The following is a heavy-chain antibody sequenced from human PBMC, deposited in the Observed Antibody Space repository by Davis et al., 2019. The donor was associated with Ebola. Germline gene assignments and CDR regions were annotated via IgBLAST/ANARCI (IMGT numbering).Heavy chain of an antibody. CDR2: INSDGSST. CDR1: GFTFSSYW. V-gene: IGHV3-74*01. J-gene: IGHJ4*02. Sequence: GESLKISCAASGFTFSSYWMHWVRQAPGKGLVWVSRINSDGSSTSYADSVKGRFTISRDNAKNSLYLQMNSLRAEDTAVYYCARDSSSWFAYFDYWGQGTLVTVSS. CDR3: ARDSSSWFAYFDY. D-gene: IGHD6-13*01.